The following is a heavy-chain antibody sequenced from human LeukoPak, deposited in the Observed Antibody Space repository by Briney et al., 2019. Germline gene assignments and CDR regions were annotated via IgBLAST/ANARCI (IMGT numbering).Heavy chain of an antibody. V-gene: IGHV4-39*07. Sequence: SETLSITCTVSGGSISSSSYYWGWIRQPPGKGLEWIGSIYYSGSTYYNPSLKSRVTISVDTSKNQFSLKLSSVTAADTAVYYCARYAGYSSSWYKGGGPFDYWGQGTLVTVSS. CDR2: IYYSGST. CDR3: ARYAGYSSSWYKGGGPFDY. CDR1: GGSISSSSYY. J-gene: IGHJ4*02. D-gene: IGHD6-13*01.